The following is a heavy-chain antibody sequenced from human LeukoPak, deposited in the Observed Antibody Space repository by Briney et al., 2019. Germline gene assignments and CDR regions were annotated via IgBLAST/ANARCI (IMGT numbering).Heavy chain of an antibody. Sequence: GASVKASCKASGYTFTGYYIHWVRQAPGQGLEWMGRINPKTGVTNYAQKFQDRVTMTRDTSISTAYMELSRLRSDDTAVYYCATDGTVGATSKTGDYWGQGTLVTVSS. CDR3: ATDGTVGATSKTGDY. J-gene: IGHJ4*02. D-gene: IGHD1-26*01. CDR2: INPKTGVT. CDR1: GYTFTGYY. V-gene: IGHV1-2*06.